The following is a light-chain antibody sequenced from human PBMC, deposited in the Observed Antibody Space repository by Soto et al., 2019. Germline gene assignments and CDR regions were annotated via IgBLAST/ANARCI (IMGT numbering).Light chain of an antibody. CDR2: EVS. V-gene: IGLV2-8*01. J-gene: IGLJ1*01. CDR1: SSDVGNYNY. CDR3: NSYGGRNNYV. Sequence: QSALPQPASASGSPGQSVTISCTGTSSDVGNYNYVSWYQQHPGKAPKLIIYEVSYRPSGVPDRFSGSKSGNTASLTVSGLQAEDEADYYCNSYGGRNNYVFGTGTKVTVL.